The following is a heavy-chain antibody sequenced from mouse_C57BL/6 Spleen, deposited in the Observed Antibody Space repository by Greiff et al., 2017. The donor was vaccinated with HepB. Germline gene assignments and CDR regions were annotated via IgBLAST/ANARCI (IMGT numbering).Heavy chain of an antibody. CDR2: ISDGGSYT. J-gene: IGHJ2*01. CDR1: GFTFSSYA. D-gene: IGHD2-4*01. V-gene: IGHV5-4*03. CDR3: ARVGLRRGYYFDY. Sequence: EVKVVESGGGLVKPGGSLKLSCAASGFTFSSYAMSWVRQTPEKRLEWVATISDGGSYTYYPDNVKGRFTISRDNAKNNLYLQMSHLKSEDTAMYYCARVGLRRGYYFDYWGQGTTLTVSS.